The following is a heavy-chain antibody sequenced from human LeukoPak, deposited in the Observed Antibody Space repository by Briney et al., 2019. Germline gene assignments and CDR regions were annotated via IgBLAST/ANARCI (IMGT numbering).Heavy chain of an antibody. J-gene: IGHJ6*03. Sequence: GGSLRLSCAASVFTFNTYSMNWIRQAPGKGLEWVASVSSGGTYTYHADSVKGRFTMSRDNSKNTLYLQMNSLRAADTAVYYCARRSRSIVRGKPRRNTDYYYYYYMDVWGKGTTVTISS. V-gene: IGHV3-21*01. CDR3: ARRSRSIVRGKPRRNTDYYYYYYMDV. CDR2: VSSGGTYT. D-gene: IGHD3-10*01. CDR1: VFTFNTYS.